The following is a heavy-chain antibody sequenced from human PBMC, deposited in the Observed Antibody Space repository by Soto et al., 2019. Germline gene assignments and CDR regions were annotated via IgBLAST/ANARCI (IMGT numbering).Heavy chain of an antibody. CDR3: RPQRWLQLPFDY. CDR2: ISSSSSTI. CDR1: GFTFSSYS. V-gene: IGHV3-48*02. Sequence: EVQLVESGGGLVQPGGSLRLSCAASGFTFSSYSMNWVRQAPGKGLEWVSYISSSSSTIYYADSVKGRFTISRDNAKNSLYLQMNSLRDEDTAVYYCRPQRWLQLPFDYWGQGTLVTVSS. J-gene: IGHJ4*02. D-gene: IGHD5-12*01.